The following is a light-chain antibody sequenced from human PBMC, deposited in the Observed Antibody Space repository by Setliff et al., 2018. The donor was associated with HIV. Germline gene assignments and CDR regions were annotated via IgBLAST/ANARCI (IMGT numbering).Light chain of an antibody. CDR2: SNN. V-gene: IGLV1-44*01. CDR1: SSSIGTNT. J-gene: IGLJ3*02. Sequence: QSVLTQPPSASGTPGQRVAISCSGSSSSIGTNTVNWYQQLPGTAPRLLIYSNNQRPSGVPDRFSGSKSGTSASLAISGLQSEDEADYYCAAWDDSLNGSWVFGGGTKVTVL. CDR3: AAWDDSLNGSWV.